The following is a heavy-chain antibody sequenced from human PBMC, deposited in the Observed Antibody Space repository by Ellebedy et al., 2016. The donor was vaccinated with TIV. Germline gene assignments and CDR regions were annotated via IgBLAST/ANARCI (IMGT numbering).Heavy chain of an antibody. J-gene: IGHJ3*02. CDR3: ARHEAGGLAAYSDAFDI. D-gene: IGHD6-13*01. V-gene: IGHV5-51*01. CDR2: IYPGDSDT. Sequence: GGSLRLXCKGAGYSFTTYWLAWVRQMPGKGLEWMGNIYPGDSDTRYSPTFQGQVTISADGSLSTAYLLWSSLKASDTAIYYCARHEAGGLAAYSDAFDIWGQGTMVTVSS. CDR1: GYSFTTYW.